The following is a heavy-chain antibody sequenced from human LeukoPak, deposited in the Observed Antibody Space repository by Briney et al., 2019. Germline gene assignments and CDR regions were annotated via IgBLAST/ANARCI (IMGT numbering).Heavy chain of an antibody. J-gene: IGHJ2*01. V-gene: IGHV3-66*01. CDR3: ARVRYSYGQRYFDL. Sequence: PGGSLRLSCAASGFTVSSNYMSWVRQAPGKWLEWVSMIYAGGSTYYADSVKGRFTISRDNSKNTLYLQMSSLRAEDTAVYYCARVRYSYGQRYFDLWGRGTLVTVSS. D-gene: IGHD5-18*01. CDR1: GFTVSSNY. CDR2: IYAGGST.